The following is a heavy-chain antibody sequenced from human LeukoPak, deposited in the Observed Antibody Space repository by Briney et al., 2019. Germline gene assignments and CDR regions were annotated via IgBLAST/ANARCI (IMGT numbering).Heavy chain of an antibody. V-gene: IGHV3-33*01. CDR1: GFTFSSYG. CDR3: ARDRSRGVVPAALDV. Sequence: QSGGSLRLSCAASGFTFSSYGMHWVRQAPGKGLEWVAVIWCDGSNKYYADSVKGRFTISRDNSKNTLYLQMNSLRAEDTAVYYCARDRSRGVVPAALDVWGQGTTVTVSS. J-gene: IGHJ6*02. CDR2: IWCDGSNK. D-gene: IGHD2-2*01.